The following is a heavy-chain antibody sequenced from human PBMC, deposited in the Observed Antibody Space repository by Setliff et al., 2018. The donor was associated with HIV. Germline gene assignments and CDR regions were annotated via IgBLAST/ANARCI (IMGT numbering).Heavy chain of an antibody. D-gene: IGHD5-12*01. CDR3: VRVDYGGYDFDS. V-gene: IGHV4-61*09. CDR1: GVSISSGSYY. CDR2: IYTSGST. J-gene: IGHJ4*02. Sequence: SETLSLTCTVSGVSISSGSYYRSWIRQPAGKGLEWIGHIYTSGSTNYNPSLKSRVTISVDTSKNQFSLKLSSVTAADTAVYYCVRVDYGGYDFDSWGQGTLVTVSS.